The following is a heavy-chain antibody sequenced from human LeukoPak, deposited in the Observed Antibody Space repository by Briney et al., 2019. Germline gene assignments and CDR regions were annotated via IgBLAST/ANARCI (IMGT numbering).Heavy chain of an antibody. CDR3: ATVDYYGSGSFGYVFDP. CDR2: FDPEDGET. CDR1: GYTLTELS. J-gene: IGHJ5*02. V-gene: IGHV1-24*01. Sequence: ASVKVSCKVSGYTLTELSMHWVRQAPGKGLEWMGGFDPEDGETIYAQKFQGRVTMTEDTSTDTAYMELSSLRSEDTAMYYCATVDYYGSGSFGYVFDPWGQGTLVTVSS. D-gene: IGHD3-10*01.